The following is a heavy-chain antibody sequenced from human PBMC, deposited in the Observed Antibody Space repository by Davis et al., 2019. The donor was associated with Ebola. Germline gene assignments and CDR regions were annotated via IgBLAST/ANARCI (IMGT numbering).Heavy chain of an antibody. Sequence: GESLKIPCAASGFNFSTYEISWVRQAPGKGLEWVSYISHSGATIFYADSVKGRFTISRDNTKNSLYLQMNSLRVEETAVYYCARELAPPAAGGHDAFDSWGRGTVVTVSS. CDR3: ARELAPPAAGGHDAFDS. V-gene: IGHV3-48*03. D-gene: IGHD6-13*01. J-gene: IGHJ3*02. CDR1: GFNFSTYE. CDR2: ISHSGATI.